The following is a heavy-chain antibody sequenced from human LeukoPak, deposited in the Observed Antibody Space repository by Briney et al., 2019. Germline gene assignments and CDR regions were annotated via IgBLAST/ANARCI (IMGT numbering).Heavy chain of an antibody. J-gene: IGHJ4*02. D-gene: IGHD6-19*01. V-gene: IGHV4-59*08. CDR3: ARLSAVAGNWASDY. Sequence: NTSETLSLTCTVSGGSISNDYWSWIRQPPGKGLEWIGYIYYSGSTSYNPSLKSRLTISVHTSKNQLSLKLSSVTAADTAVYYCARLSAVAGNWASDYWGQGTLVTVSS. CDR2: IYYSGST. CDR1: GGSISNDY.